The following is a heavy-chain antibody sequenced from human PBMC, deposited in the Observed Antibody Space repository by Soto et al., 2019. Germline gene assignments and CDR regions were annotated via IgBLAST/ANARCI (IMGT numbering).Heavy chain of an antibody. J-gene: IGHJ2*01. D-gene: IGHD2-21*02. CDR3: ARDVMVTAMVMWYFDL. CDR2: IWYDGSNK. CDR1: GFTFSSYG. Sequence: QVQLVESGGGVVQPGGSLRLSCAASGFTFSSYGMHWVRQAPGKGLEWVAVIWYDGSNKYYADSVKGRFTISRNNSTNTLYLQMNSLRAEDTAVYYCARDVMVTAMVMWYFDLWGRGTLVTVSS. V-gene: IGHV3-33*01.